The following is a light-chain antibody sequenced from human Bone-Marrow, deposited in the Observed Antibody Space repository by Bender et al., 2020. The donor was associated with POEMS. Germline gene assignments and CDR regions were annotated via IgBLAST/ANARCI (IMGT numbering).Light chain of an antibody. J-gene: IGLJ3*02. Sequence: QSVLTQPPSVSVAPGQTVTISCTGTSSNMGAGYGVNWYQQLPGTAPKLLIYNNENRPSGVPDRISESKSGTSASLAITGLQAEDEADYYCQSYDISLSGWVFGGGTKLTAL. V-gene: IGLV1-40*01. CDR2: NNE. CDR1: SSNMGAGYG. CDR3: QSYDISLSGWV.